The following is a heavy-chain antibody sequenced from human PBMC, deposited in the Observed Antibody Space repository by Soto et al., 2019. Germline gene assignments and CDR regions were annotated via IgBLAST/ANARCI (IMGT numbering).Heavy chain of an antibody. CDR3: AREEQQLVLPSFYYYYYGMDV. V-gene: IGHV3-33*01. Sequence: QVQLVESGGGVVQPGRSLRLSCAASGFTFSSYGMHWVRQAPGKGLEWVAVIWYDGSNKYYADSVKGRFTISRDNSKNTLYLKMNSLRAEDTAVYYCAREEQQLVLPSFYYYYYGMDVWGQGTTVTVSS. CDR2: IWYDGSNK. CDR1: GFTFSSYG. J-gene: IGHJ6*02. D-gene: IGHD6-13*01.